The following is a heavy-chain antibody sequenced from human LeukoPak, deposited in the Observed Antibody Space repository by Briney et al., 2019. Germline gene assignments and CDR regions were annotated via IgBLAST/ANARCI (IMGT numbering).Heavy chain of an antibody. D-gene: IGHD7-27*01. CDR2: IGSDADGT. CDR3: VHPTGEGWFYFPY. V-gene: IGHV3-23*01. J-gene: IGHJ4*02. CDR1: GFTVTNFA. Sequence: PGGSLRLSCAASGFTVTNFAIAWVRQAPGKGLEWVAAIGSDADGTTYPDRVRGRFFLSRDSSKSTLYLQMNVLTVEDTAVYHCVHPTGEGWFYFPYWGQGTPVTVSS.